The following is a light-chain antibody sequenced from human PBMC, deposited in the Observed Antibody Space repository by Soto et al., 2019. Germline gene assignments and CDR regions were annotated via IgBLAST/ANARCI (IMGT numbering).Light chain of an antibody. CDR3: CSYAGSSTPYV. J-gene: IGLJ1*01. CDR1: SSDVGVYNY. CDR2: DVS. Sequence: QSALAQPRSVSGSPGQSVTISCTGTSSDVGVYNYVSWYQQYPGKAPKIMIYDVSKRPSGVPDRFSGSKSDNTASLTISGLQAEDEADYYCCSYAGSSTPYVFGTGTKVTVL. V-gene: IGLV2-11*01.